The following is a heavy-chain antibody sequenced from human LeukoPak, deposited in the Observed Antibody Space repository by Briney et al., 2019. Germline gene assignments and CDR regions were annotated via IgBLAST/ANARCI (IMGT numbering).Heavy chain of an antibody. Sequence: GGSLRLSCAASGFTFSSYAMSWVRQAPGKGLELVSTTSGGSTYYADSVKGRFTISRDNSNSTLYLRMNSLRAEVTAVYYCAKGDCSSTTCSGFYGMDVWGRGTTVTVSS. V-gene: IGHV3-23*01. CDR3: AKGDCSSTTCSGFYGMDV. D-gene: IGHD2-2*01. CDR2: TSGGST. CDR1: GFTFSSYA. J-gene: IGHJ6*04.